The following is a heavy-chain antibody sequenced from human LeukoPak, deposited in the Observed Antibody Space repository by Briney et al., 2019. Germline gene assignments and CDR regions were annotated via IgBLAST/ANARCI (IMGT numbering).Heavy chain of an antibody. CDR1: GGSISSYY. CDR2: IYTSGST. V-gene: IGHV4-4*07. J-gene: IGHJ6*03. CDR3: ARDPTWFGTSSLGYMDV. Sequence: SETLSLTCTVSGGSISSYYWSWIRQPAGKGLEWIGRIYTSGSTNCNPSLKSRVTMSVDTSKNQFSLKLSSVTAADTAVYYCARDPTWFGTSSLGYMDVWGKGTTVTISS. D-gene: IGHD3-10*01.